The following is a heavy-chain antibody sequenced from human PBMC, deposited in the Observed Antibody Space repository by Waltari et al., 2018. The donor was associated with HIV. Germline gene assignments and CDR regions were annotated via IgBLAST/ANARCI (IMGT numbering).Heavy chain of an antibody. J-gene: IGHJ4*02. V-gene: IGHV3-7*01. D-gene: IGHD2-21*02. Sequence: EVQLVEAGGGVFQPGGFLTLCGAAFGFPSVGSWMCWVRQAPGKGLEWVANIKQDESEKYYVDSVKGRFTISRDNAKNSLYLQMNSLRAEDTAVYYCVRDSRVTPYWGQGTLVTVSS. CDR2: IKQDESEK. CDR1: GFPSVGSW. CDR3: VRDSRVTPY.